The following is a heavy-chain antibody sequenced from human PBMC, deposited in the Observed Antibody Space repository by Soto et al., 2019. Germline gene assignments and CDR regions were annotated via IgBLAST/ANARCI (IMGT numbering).Heavy chain of an antibody. V-gene: IGHV3-23*01. CDR1: GITFSTYS. Sequence: EVQLLESGGGLVQPGGSLRLSCAASGITFSTYSMSWVRQAPGKGLEWVSGIRGSGGSTYYADSVKGRFTISRDNSKNTLYLQMNSLRAEDTAIFYCAKGVGDTWDDGYFLEYWGQGSLVSV. CDR2: IRGSGGST. D-gene: IGHD1-20*01. J-gene: IGHJ4*02. CDR3: AKGVGDTWDDGYFLEY.